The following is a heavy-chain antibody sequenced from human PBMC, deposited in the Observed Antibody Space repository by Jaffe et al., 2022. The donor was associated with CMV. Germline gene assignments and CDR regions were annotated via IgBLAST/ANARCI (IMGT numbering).Heavy chain of an antibody. V-gene: IGHV4-34*01. CDR1: GGSFSGYY. J-gene: IGHJ6*03. D-gene: IGHD3-3*01. CDR2: INHSGST. Sequence: QVQLQQWGAGLLKPSETLSLTCAVYGGSFSGYYWSWIRQPPGKGLEWIGEINHSGSTNYNPSLKSRVTISVDTSKNQFSLKLSSVTAADTAVYYCARGTTFGRGNPYYYYYMDVWGKGTTVTVSS. CDR3: ARGTTFGRGNPYYYYYMDV.